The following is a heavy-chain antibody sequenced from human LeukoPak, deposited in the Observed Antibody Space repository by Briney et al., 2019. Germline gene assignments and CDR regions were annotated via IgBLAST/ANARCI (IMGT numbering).Heavy chain of an antibody. D-gene: IGHD1-1*01. Sequence: GGSLRLSRAASGFTFISYWMGWVRQAPGKRPEWVANMNIDGSEKYYADSVKGRFTISRDNARNSVYLQMNGLRVEDTAVYYCAKKLRYNWNEPFDYWGQGTLVTVSS. CDR1: GFTFISYW. CDR3: AKKLRYNWNEPFDY. CDR2: MNIDGSEK. J-gene: IGHJ4*02. V-gene: IGHV3-7*01.